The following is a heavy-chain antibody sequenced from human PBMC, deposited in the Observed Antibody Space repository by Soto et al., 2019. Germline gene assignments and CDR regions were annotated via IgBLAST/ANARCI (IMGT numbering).Heavy chain of an antibody. CDR1: GGTFNRYD. CDR2: IIPSLGIP. Sequence: QVQLVRSGAEVKKPRSSVKVSCKASGGTFNRYDIHWVRQAPGQGLEWMGRIIPSLGIPNYAQALQGRLTITANVATRTAYMELTNLKSGDTAIYYCARRTSAFDVWGQGTVVTVSS. CDR3: ARRTSAFDV. D-gene: IGHD2-2*01. J-gene: IGHJ3*01. V-gene: IGHV1-69*02.